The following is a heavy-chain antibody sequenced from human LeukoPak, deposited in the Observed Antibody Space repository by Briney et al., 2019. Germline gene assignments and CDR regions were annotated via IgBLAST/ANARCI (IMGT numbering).Heavy chain of an antibody. CDR1: AGSIASNY. V-gene: IGHV4-59*08. D-gene: IGHD6-19*01. CDR3: AKYGNSGWVIDN. J-gene: IGHJ4*02. CDR2: IYYTGGT. Sequence: SETLSLTCTVSAGSIASNYWTWIRQPPGKGLEYIGYIYYTGGTNYNPSLKSRVTISVDTSKNQFSLKLTSVTAADTAVYFCAKYGNSGWVIDNWGQGTLVTVSS.